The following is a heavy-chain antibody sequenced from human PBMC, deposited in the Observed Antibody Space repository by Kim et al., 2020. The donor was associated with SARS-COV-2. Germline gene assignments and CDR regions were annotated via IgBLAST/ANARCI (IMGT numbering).Heavy chain of an antibody. V-gene: IGHV1-18*01. J-gene: IGHJ4*02. Sequence: ASVKVSCKASGYSFIDYGISWVRQAPGQGLEWMGWISPYNGNTNSAEKVQGILTMTTDTSTTTAYLELRSLRSDDTAVYYCARDLTIGGTYTGGHEGYWGQGTLVTVSS. D-gene: IGHD2-2*02. CDR1: GYSFIDYG. CDR3: ARDLTIGGTYTGGHEGY. CDR2: ISPYNGNT.